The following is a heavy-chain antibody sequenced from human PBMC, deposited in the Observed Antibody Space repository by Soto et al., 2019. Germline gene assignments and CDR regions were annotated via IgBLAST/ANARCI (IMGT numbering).Heavy chain of an antibody. D-gene: IGHD3-10*01. CDR1: GFTFSYYW. CDR2: ISKSGSNL. V-gene: IGHV3-11*01. J-gene: IGHJ3*02. Sequence: GGSLRLSCADSGFTFSYYWMSWIGQTPGKGLEWVSYISKSGSNLYYADSVKGRFTISRDSAKTALNLQMNSPRADDTAVYYSWRWRRGVGDAFDIWGQGTMVT. CDR3: WRWRRGVGDAFDI.